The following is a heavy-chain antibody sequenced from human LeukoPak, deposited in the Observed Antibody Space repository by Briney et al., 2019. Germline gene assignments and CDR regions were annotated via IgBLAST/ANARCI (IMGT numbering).Heavy chain of an antibody. V-gene: IGHV3-23*01. J-gene: IGHJ6*02. CDR3: AKDGKGITIFGVVPNYYYGMDV. CDR2: ISGSGGST. Sequence: GGSLRLSRAASGFTFSSYAMSWVRQAPGKGLEWVSAISGSGGSTYYADSVKGRFTISRDNSKNTLYLQMNSLRAEDTAVYYCAKDGKGITIFGVVPNYYYGMDVWGQGTTVTVSS. CDR1: GFTFSSYA. D-gene: IGHD3-3*01.